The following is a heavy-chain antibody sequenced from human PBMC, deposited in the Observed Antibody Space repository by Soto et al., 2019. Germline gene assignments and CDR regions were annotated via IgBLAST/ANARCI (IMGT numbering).Heavy chain of an antibody. V-gene: IGHV3-23*01. CDR1: GFTFSSYA. CDR2: ISGSGGST. CDR3: AKRGYSSGWSHYFDY. J-gene: IGHJ4*02. Sequence: EVQLLESGGGLVQPGGSLRLSCAASGFTFSSYAMSWVRQAPGKGLEWVSAISGSGGSTYYADSVKGRFTISRDNSKNTLYLQMNSPRAEDTAVYYCAKRGYSSGWSHYFDYWGQGTLVTVSS. D-gene: IGHD6-19*01.